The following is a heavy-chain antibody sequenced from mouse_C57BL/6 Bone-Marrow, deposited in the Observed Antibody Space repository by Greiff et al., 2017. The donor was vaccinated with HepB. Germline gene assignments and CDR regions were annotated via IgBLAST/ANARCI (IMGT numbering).Heavy chain of an antibody. J-gene: IGHJ4*01. Sequence: QVQLQQSGAELVMPGASVKLSCKASGYTFTSYWMHWVKQRPGQGLEWIGEIDPSDSYTNYNQKFKGKSTLTVDKSSSTAYMQLSSLTSEDSAVYYCAIFHLLRGDYAMDYWGQGTSVTVSS. CDR3: AIFHLLRGDYAMDY. CDR2: IDPSDSYT. CDR1: GYTFTSYW. V-gene: IGHV1-69*01. D-gene: IGHD1-1*01.